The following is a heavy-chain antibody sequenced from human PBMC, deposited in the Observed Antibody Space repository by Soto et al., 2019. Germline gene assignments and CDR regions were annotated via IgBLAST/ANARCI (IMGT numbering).Heavy chain of an antibody. Sequence: EVQLVESGGGLVQPGGSLRLSCAASGFSVNVNFMSWVRQAPGKGLEWVSDINGGDRTNYADSVKGRFTISRDDSKNTLSLLMNSLRAEDTAVYYCVRENYYSGMDVWGQGTTVTVSS. CDR1: GFSVNVNF. V-gene: IGHV3-66*01. CDR3: VRENYYSGMDV. J-gene: IGHJ6*02. CDR2: INGGDRT.